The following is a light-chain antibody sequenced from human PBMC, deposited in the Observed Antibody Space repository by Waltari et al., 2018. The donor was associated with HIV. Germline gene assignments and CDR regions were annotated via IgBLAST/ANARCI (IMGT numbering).Light chain of an antibody. CDR3: QQYDSFPWT. Sequence: IQMTQSTSTLSASIGERVTITCRASQSISVWLAWYHQKPGKAPNLLIYEASNLESGVPSRFSSTGSGTEFTLTISSLQPDDSATFYCQQYDSFPWTFGQGTKVGIK. CDR2: EAS. CDR1: QSISVW. V-gene: IGKV1-5*03. J-gene: IGKJ1*01.